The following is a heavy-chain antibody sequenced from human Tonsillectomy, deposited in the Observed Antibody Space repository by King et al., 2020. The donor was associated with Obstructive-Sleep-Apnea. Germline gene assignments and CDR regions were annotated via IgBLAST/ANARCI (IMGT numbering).Heavy chain of an antibody. CDR2: INPNSGVT. D-gene: IGHD3-9*01. J-gene: IGHJ4*02. CDR1: GYTFTGYY. CDR3: ARDSYYNILTACDY. Sequence: QVQLVESGAEVKKPGASVKVSCTASGYTFTGYYMHWVRQAPGQGLEWMGWINPNSGVTNYAQKFQGRVTMTRDTSISTAYMELSRLRSDDTAVYYCARDSYYNILTACDYWGQGTLVTVSS. V-gene: IGHV1-2*02.